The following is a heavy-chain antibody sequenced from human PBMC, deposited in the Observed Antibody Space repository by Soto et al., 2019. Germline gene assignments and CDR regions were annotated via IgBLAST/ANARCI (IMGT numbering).Heavy chain of an antibody. CDR3: ARSRRNYCDP. CDR2: ISYSGTT. D-gene: IGHD1-7*01. V-gene: IGHV4-59*01. CDR1: GGSISVYY. J-gene: IGHJ5*02. Sequence: SETLSLTCTVSGGSISVYYWNWIRQSPGKGLEWIGYISYSGTTKYNPSLKSRVTISVDTSKNQFSLKLSSVTAADTAVYYWARSRRNYCDPWGQGTMGIVST.